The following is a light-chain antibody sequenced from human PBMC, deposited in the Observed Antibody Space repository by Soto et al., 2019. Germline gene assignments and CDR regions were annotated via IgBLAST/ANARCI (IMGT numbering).Light chain of an antibody. CDR2: DAA. V-gene: IGKV1-5*01. CDR1: QNINNW. J-gene: IGKJ1*01. CDR3: QHMRT. Sequence: DIQMTQSPATLSASIGDRVTITCRASQNINNWIAWYQQKPGKAPKFLIYDAATLESGVPSRFSGSGFGTECSLTISSLQPDDFGSYYCQHMRTFVQGTMVEMK.